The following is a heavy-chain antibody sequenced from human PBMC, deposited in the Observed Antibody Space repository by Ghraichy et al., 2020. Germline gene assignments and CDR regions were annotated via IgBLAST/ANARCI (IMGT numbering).Heavy chain of an antibody. Sequence: GESLNISCAASGFTFSSYGLHWVRQAPGKGLEWVALIWYDGSNEFYADSVKGRFTISRDNSKKTLFLQMNSLRAEDTAVYYCARDALAFCGGDCYSEAAFWGQGTLVTVSS. CDR2: IWYDGSNE. CDR1: GFTFSSYG. CDR3: ARDALAFCGGDCYSEAAF. V-gene: IGHV3-33*01. J-gene: IGHJ4*02. D-gene: IGHD2-21*02.